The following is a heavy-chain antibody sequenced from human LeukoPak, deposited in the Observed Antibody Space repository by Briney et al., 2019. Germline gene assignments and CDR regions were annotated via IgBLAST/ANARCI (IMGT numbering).Heavy chain of an antibody. J-gene: IGHJ4*02. V-gene: IGHV1-8*01. CDR3: AGGIASTGRYYFDY. CDR1: GYTFTNDN. Sequence: ASVKVSCKASGYTFTNDNINWVRQATGQGLEWMGWMNPNNGNTGFAQKFQGRVTMTTDTSTSTAYMELRSLRSDDTAVFYCAGGIASTGRYYFDYWGQGTLVTVSS. D-gene: IGHD6-13*01. CDR2: MNPNNGNT.